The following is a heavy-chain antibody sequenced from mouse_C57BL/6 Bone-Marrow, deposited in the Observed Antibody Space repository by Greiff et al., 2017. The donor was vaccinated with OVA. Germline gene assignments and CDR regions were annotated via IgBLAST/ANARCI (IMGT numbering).Heavy chain of an antibody. CDR3: ARLLLSVRDFDV. CDR1: GYTFTSYW. CDR2: IDPSDSET. D-gene: IGHD2-14*01. J-gene: IGHJ1*03. V-gene: IGHV1-52*01. Sequence: QVQLQQPGAELVRPGSSVKLSCKASGYTFTSYWMHWVKQRPIQGLEWIGNIDPSDSETHYNQKFKDKATLTVDKSSSTAYMQLSSLTSEDSAVYYYARLLLSVRDFDVWGTGTTVTVSA.